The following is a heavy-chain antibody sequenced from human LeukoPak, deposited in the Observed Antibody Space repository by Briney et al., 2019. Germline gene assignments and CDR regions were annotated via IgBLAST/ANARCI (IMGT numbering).Heavy chain of an antibody. CDR2: IKQDGSEK. Sequence: AGGSLRLSCAASEFTFSSNWMSWVRQAPGKGLERVANIKQDGSEKYYVDSVKGRFTISRDNAKNSLYLQMNSLRAEDTAVYYCARDFREWVTDYWGQGTLVTVPS. D-gene: IGHD1-26*01. V-gene: IGHV3-7*01. J-gene: IGHJ4*02. CDR1: EFTFSSNW. CDR3: ARDFREWVTDY.